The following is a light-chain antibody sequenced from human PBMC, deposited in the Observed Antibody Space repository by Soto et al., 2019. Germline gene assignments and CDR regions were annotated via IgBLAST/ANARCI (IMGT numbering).Light chain of an antibody. Sequence: DIQMTQSPSSLSASVGDSVTITCRSSQTISTFLHWFQQKPGKAPNLLIYDASSLQSGVPSRFSSSGSGTDFTLTISSLQPEDFGTYYCLQDYNYPWTCGRGTKVEIK. CDR3: LQDYNYPWT. J-gene: IGKJ1*01. CDR1: QTISTF. CDR2: DAS. V-gene: IGKV1-39*01.